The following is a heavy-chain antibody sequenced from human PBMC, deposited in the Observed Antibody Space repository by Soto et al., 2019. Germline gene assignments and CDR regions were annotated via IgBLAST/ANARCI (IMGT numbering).Heavy chain of an antibody. D-gene: IGHD3-22*01. CDR1: GFIFNSYS. Sequence: EVQLVESGGGLVQPGGSLRLSCVASGFIFNSYSMNWVRQAPGKGLEWISYINSGSTSVFYADSVKCRVPISRDNATNSLYLQMNSLRAEDTAVYYCGSSASPDAYWGQGTLVTVSS. V-gene: IGHV3-48*01. J-gene: IGHJ4*02. CDR3: GSSASPDAY. CDR2: INSGSTSV.